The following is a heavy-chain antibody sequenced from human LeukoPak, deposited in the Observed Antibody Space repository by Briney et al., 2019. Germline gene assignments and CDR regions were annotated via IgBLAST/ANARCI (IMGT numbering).Heavy chain of an antibody. CDR2: ISAYNGNT. CDR1: GYTFTSYG. J-gene: IGHJ6*03. Sequence: ASVKVSCKASGYTFTSYGISWVRQAPGQGLEWMGWISAYNGNTNYAQKLQGRVTMTTDTSTSTAYMELRSLRSDDTAVYYCARTSGRRTDYDFWSGYYTSKDYYYYMDVWGKGTTVTVSS. CDR3: ARTSGRRTDYDFWSGYYTSKDYYYYMDV. D-gene: IGHD3-3*01. V-gene: IGHV1-18*01.